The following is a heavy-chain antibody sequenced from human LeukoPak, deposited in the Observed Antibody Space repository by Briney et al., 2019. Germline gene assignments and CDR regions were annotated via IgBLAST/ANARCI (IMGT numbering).Heavy chain of an antibody. D-gene: IGHD5-24*01. CDR3: ATRVGYNYLDY. CDR2: INHSGST. Sequence: PSETLSLTCAVYGGSFSGYYWSWIRQPPGKGLEWIGEINHSGSTNYNPSLKSRVTISVDTSKNQFSLKLSSVTAADTAVYYCATRVGYNYLDYWGQGTLVTVSS. CDR1: GGSFSGYY. J-gene: IGHJ4*02. V-gene: IGHV4-34*01.